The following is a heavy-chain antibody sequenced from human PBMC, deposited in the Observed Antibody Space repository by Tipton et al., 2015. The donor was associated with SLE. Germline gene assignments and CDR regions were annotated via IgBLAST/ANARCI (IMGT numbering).Heavy chain of an antibody. Sequence: TLSLTCTVSGGSISSYYWSWIRQPPGKGLEWIGYIYYSGSTNYNPSLKSRVTISVDTSKNQFSLKLSSETAADTAVYYCARQGQQLVRPYYYGMDVWGQGTTVTVSS. CDR1: GGSISSYY. J-gene: IGHJ6*02. CDR2: IYYSGST. D-gene: IGHD6-13*01. CDR3: ARQGQQLVRPYYYGMDV. V-gene: IGHV4-59*08.